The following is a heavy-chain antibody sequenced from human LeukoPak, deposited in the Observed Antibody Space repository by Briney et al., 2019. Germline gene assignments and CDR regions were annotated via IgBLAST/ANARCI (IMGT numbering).Heavy chain of an antibody. Sequence: ASVKVSCKASGYTFTGYYIHWVRQAPGQGLEWMGWVNPNSGGTIYEEKFQGRVTMTRDTSISTAHMELTRLTSDDTAVYYCASQAILGETTNSFDYWGQGALVTVSS. V-gene: IGHV1-2*02. J-gene: IGHJ4*02. CDR2: VNPNSGGT. CDR1: GYTFTGYY. D-gene: IGHD1-26*01. CDR3: ASQAILGETTNSFDY.